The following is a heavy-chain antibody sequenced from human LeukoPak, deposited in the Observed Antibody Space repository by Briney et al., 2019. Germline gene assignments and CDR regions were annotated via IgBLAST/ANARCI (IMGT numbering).Heavy chain of an antibody. V-gene: IGHV3-23*01. Sequence: GGSLRLSCAASGFTFSSYAMSWVRQAPGKGLEWVSAISGSGGSTYYADSVKGRFTISRDNSKNTLYLQMNSLRAEDTAVYYCANHGGGYCSGGSCYSNACDIWGQGTMVTVSS. J-gene: IGHJ3*02. CDR2: ISGSGGST. CDR3: ANHGGGYCSGGSCYSNACDI. CDR1: GFTFSSYA. D-gene: IGHD2-15*01.